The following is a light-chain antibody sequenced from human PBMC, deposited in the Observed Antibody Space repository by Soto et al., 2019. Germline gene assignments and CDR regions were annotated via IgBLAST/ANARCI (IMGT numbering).Light chain of an antibody. CDR2: EVS. Sequence: QSALTQPASVSGSPGQSITMSCTGTSSDVGGYKYVSWQQLHPGKAPKLIIYEVSNRPSGVSNRFSGSKSGNTASLTISGLQAEDEADYYCRSYSRSTAYVFGTGTKLTVL. CDR1: SSDVGGYKY. CDR3: RSYSRSTAYV. V-gene: IGLV2-14*01. J-gene: IGLJ1*01.